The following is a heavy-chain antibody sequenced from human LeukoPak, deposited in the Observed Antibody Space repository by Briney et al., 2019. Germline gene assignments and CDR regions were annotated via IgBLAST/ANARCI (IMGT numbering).Heavy chain of an antibody. J-gene: IGHJ4*02. D-gene: IGHD1-26*01. CDR3: ARISGSYHYFDY. V-gene: IGHV4-59*01. Sequence: SETLSLTCTVSGGSISGYYWSWIRQPPGKGLEWIGYIYYSGSTNYNPSLKSRVTISVDTSKNQFSLKLSSVTAADTAVYYCARISGSYHYFDYWGQGTLVTVSS. CDR2: IYYSGST. CDR1: GGSISGYY.